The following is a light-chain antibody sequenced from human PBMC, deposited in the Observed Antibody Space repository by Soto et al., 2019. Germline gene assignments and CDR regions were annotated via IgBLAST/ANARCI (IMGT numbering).Light chain of an antibody. V-gene: IGKV3D-20*01. Sequence: DIVFTQSTATLSLSRGERTSLSRGGSQSFSSSHLAWHQQKRGQAPRLVIYDTSTRATGIPDRFSGSGSGTDFTLTISRLEPEDFAVYHCQQYGASPWTFGQGTKV. CDR1: QSFSSSH. CDR2: DTS. J-gene: IGKJ1*01. CDR3: QQYGASPWT.